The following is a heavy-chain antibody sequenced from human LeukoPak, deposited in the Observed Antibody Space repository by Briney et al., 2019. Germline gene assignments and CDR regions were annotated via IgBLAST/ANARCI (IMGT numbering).Heavy chain of an antibody. CDR1: GFTFSSYG. CDR2: IRYDGSNK. D-gene: IGHD6-13*01. Sequence: GGSLRLSCAASGFTFSSYGMHWVRQAPGKGLEWVAFIRYDGSNKYYADSVKGRFTISRDNSKNTLYLQMNSLRAEDTAVYYCAKSGTIAALNWFAPWGQGTLVTVSS. V-gene: IGHV3-30*02. CDR3: AKSGTIAALNWFAP. J-gene: IGHJ5*02.